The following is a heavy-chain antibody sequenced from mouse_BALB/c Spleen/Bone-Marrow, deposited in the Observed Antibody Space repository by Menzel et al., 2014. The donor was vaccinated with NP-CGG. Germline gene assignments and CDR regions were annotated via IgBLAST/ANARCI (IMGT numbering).Heavy chain of an antibody. J-gene: IGHJ4*01. Sequence: VQLQQSGPGLVAPSQSLSITCTVSGFSLTSYGVHWVRRPPGKGLEWLGVIWAGGSTNYYSALMSRLSISKDNPKSXVFLKMNSLQTDDTAMYYCAIPEAISYGHHYYAMDYWGQGTSVTVSS. V-gene: IGHV2-9*02. CDR3: AIPEAISYGHHYYAMDY. CDR1: GFSLTSYG. D-gene: IGHD1-1*01. CDR2: IWAGGST.